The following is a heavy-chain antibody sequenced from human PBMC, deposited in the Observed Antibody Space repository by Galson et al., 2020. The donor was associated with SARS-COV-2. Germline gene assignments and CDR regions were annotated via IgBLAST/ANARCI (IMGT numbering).Heavy chain of an antibody. CDR3: ASRYSAISDAFDF. V-gene: IGHV4-61*01. D-gene: IGHD4-4*01. Sequence: SETLSLTCSVSGASATIDSYYWGWIRQPPGKGLEWIGYRFYGGSTKYSPSLSSRVTISFDTSKMQFSLKLSSLTAADTATYYCASRYSAISDAFDFWGQGAMVIVSS. CDR2: RFYGGST. CDR1: GASATIDSYY. J-gene: IGHJ3*01.